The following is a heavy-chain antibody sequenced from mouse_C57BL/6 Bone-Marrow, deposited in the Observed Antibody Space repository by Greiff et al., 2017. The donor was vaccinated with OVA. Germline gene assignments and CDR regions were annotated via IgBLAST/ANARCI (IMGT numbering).Heavy chain of an antibody. J-gene: IGHJ1*03. CDR2: INPNNGGT. CDR1: GYTFTDYN. Sequence: VQLKEPGPELVKPGASVKMSCKASGYTFTDYNMHWVKQSHGKSLEWIGNINPNNGGTSYNQKFKGKATLTVNKSSSTAYMELRSLTSEDSAVYYCARKENWENWYFDVWGKGTTVTVSS. D-gene: IGHD4-1*01. V-gene: IGHV1-22*01. CDR3: ARKENWENWYFDV.